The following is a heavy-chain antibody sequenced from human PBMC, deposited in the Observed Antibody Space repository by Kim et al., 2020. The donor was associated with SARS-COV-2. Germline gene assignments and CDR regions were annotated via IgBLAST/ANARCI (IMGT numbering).Heavy chain of an antibody. CDR3: ARDPLVPPAPFTCDY. CDR1: GFTFSSYW. J-gene: IGHJ4*02. V-gene: IGHV3-7*03. D-gene: IGHD1-26*01. CDR2: IKQDGSEK. Sequence: WGSLRLSCAASGFTFSSYWMSWVRQAPGKGLEWVANIKQDGSEKYYVDSVKGRFTISRDNAKNSLYLQMNSLRAEDTAVYYCARDPLVPPAPFTCDYWGQGTLVTVSS.